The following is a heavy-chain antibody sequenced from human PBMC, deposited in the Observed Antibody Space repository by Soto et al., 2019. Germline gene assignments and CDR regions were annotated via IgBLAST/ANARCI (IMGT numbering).Heavy chain of an antibody. J-gene: IGHJ4*02. D-gene: IGHD4-17*01. Sequence: KPSETLSLTCTASGGSISSGGYYWSWIRQHPGKGLEWIGYIYYSGSTYYNPSLKSRVTISVDTSKNQFSLKLSSVTAADTAVYYCARTPHNGDYVLDYFDYWGQGTLVTVSS. CDR2: IYYSGST. CDR1: GGSISSGGYY. V-gene: IGHV4-31*03. CDR3: ARTPHNGDYVLDYFDY.